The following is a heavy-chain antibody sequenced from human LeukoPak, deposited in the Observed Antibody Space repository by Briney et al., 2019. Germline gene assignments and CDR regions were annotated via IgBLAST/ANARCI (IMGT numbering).Heavy chain of an antibody. J-gene: IGHJ6*03. D-gene: IGHD2-8*01. V-gene: IGHV1-46*03. CDR1: GYTFTSYY. Sequence: ASVKVSCKACGYTFTSYYMHWVRQAPGQGLEWMGIINPSGGSTSYAQKFQGRVTMTRDTSTSTVYMELSSLRSEDTAVYYCAREGHGPQNYYYYYYVDVWGKGTTVTVSS. CDR2: INPSGGST. CDR3: AREGHGPQNYYYYYYVDV.